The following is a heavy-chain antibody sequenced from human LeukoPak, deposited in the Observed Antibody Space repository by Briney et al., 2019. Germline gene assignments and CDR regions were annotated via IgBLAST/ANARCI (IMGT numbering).Heavy chain of an antibody. D-gene: IGHD3-22*01. Sequence: PGGSLRLSCAASGFTFSSYAMSWVRQAPGKGLEWVSAISGSGGSTYYADSVKGRFTISRDNSKNTLYLQMNSLRAEDTAVYYCAKVRYYDSSGWGAFDIWGQGTMVTVSS. V-gene: IGHV3-23*01. CDR2: ISGSGGST. CDR1: GFTFSSYA. CDR3: AKVRYYDSSGWGAFDI. J-gene: IGHJ3*02.